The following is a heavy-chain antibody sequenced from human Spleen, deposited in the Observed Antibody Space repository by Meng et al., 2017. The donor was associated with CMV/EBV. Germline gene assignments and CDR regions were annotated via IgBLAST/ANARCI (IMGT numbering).Heavy chain of an antibody. CDR1: GDSFSSSSW. CDR2: IYHSGST. CDR3: ARGGAARQVEGAFDI. J-gene: IGHJ3*02. Sequence: SETLSLTCAVSGDSFSSSSWWSWVRQPPGKGLEWIGEIYHSGSTYYNPSLKSRVTISVDTSKNQFSLKLSSVTAADTAVYYCARGGAARQVEGAFDIWGQGTTVTVSS. V-gene: IGHV4-4*02. D-gene: IGHD6-6*01.